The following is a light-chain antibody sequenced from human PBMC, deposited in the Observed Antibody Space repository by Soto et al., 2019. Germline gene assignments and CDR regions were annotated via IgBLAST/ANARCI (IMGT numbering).Light chain of an antibody. CDR1: QTVPGNY. CDR3: HQYTSPPWT. V-gene: IGKV3-20*01. CDR2: GAS. Sequence: PGERATLSCRASQTVPGNYLAWLQHKPGQAPRLLIYGASNRATGIPDRFSGSGSGTDFTLTIARLEPEDFAVYYCHQYTSPPWTLGKGTKVDNK. J-gene: IGKJ1*01.